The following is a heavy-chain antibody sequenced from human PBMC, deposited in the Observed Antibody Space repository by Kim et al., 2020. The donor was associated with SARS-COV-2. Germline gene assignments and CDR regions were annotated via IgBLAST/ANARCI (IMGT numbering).Heavy chain of an antibody. CDR3: VRGSYSHHYWFDS. CDR1: GFTFSDFY. CDR2: ISSSGATK. V-gene: IGHV3-11*01. J-gene: IGHJ5*01. Sequence: GGSLRLSCAVSGFTFSDFYMSWIRQAPGKGLEWLSYISSSGATKNHADSVKGRFTISRDNARNSLYLQMNSLRVEDTAVYYCVRGSYSHHYWFDSWGQGT. D-gene: IGHD4-4*01.